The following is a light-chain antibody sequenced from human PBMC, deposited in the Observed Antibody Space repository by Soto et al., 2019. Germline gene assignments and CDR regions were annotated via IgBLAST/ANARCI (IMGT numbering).Light chain of an antibody. CDR3: QSYDSSLSGYVV. CDR2: GNH. Sequence: QPVLTQPPSVSGAPGQRVTISCTGSSSNIGAGYDVQWYQRLPGTAPKLLISGNHNRPSGVPDRFSGSKSGTSASLAITGLQAEDEADYYCQSYDSSLSGYVVFGGGTKLTVL. CDR1: SSNIGAGYD. V-gene: IGLV1-40*01. J-gene: IGLJ2*01.